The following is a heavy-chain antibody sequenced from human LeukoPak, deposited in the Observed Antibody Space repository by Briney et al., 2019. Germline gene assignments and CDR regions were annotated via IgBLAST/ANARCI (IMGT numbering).Heavy chain of an antibody. Sequence: SETLSLTCTVSGGSISSYYWSWFRQPPGKGLEWIGYIYYSGSTNYNPSLKSRVTISVDTSKNQFSLKLSSVTAADTAVYYCARVLGYSYGYYFDYWGQGTLVTVSS. CDR2: IYYSGST. J-gene: IGHJ4*02. CDR3: ARVLGYSYGYYFDY. D-gene: IGHD5-18*01. V-gene: IGHV4-59*01. CDR1: GGSISSYY.